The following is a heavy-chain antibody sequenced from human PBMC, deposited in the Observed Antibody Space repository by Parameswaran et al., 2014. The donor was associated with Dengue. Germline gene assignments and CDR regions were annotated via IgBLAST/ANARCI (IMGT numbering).Heavy chain of an antibody. Sequence: RWIRQPPGKGLEWIGEINHSGSTNYNPSLKSRVTISVDTSKNQFSLKLSSVTAADTAVYYCARVLVRGVIRKNWFDPWGQGTLVTVSS. J-gene: IGHJ5*02. D-gene: IGHD3-10*01. CDR3: ARVLVRGVIRKNWFDP. CDR2: INHSGST. V-gene: IGHV4-34*01.